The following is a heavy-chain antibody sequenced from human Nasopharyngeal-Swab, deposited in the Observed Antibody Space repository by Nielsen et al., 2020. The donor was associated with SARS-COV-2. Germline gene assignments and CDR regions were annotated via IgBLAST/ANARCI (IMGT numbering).Heavy chain of an antibody. Sequence: WIRQPPGKGPVWVSRINSDGSIIDYADSVKGRFTISRDNARNTLNLQMNSLRAEDTALYYCECGETTPSDYWGQGTLVTVSS. CDR2: INSDGSII. CDR3: ECGETTPSDY. D-gene: IGHD2-15*01. J-gene: IGHJ4*02. V-gene: IGHV3-74*01.